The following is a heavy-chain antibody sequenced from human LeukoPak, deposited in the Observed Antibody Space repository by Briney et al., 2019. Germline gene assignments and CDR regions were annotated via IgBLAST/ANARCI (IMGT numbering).Heavy chain of an antibody. CDR1: GYTLTELS. Sequence: ASVKVSCKVSGYTLTELSMHWVRQAPGKGLEWMGGFDPEDGETIYAQKFQGRVTMTEDTSTDTAYMELSSLRSEDTAVYYCARDPDILTGVAYDFWGQGTMVTVSS. V-gene: IGHV1-24*01. CDR3: ARDPDILTGVAYDF. J-gene: IGHJ3*01. D-gene: IGHD3-9*01. CDR2: FDPEDGET.